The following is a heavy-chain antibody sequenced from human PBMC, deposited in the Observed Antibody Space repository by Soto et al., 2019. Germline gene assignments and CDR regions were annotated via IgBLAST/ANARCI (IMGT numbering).Heavy chain of an antibody. CDR3: ARDDGLFDY. J-gene: IGHJ4*02. V-gene: IGHV3-7*01. CDR1: GFTFRTYW. CDR2: IKQDGSEK. Sequence: GGSLRLSCAASGFTFRTYWMCWVRQAPGKGLEWVANIKQDGSEKYYLDSVKGRFTISRDNAKNSLFLQMNSLRAADTALYFCARDDGLFDYWGQGSLVTVSS.